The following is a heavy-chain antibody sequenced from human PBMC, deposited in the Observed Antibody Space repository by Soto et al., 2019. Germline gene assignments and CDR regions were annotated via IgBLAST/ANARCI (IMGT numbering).Heavy chain of an antibody. V-gene: IGHV3-30-3*01. Sequence: VQLVESGGGVVQPGRSLRLSCAASGFTFSSYAMHWVRQAPGKGLEWVAVISYDGSNKYYADSVKGRFTISRDNSKNTLYLQMYSLRAEDTAVYYCASLDYDSSGYLADWGQGTLVTVSS. D-gene: IGHD3-22*01. CDR2: ISYDGSNK. CDR3: ASLDYDSSGYLAD. CDR1: GFTFSSYA. J-gene: IGHJ4*02.